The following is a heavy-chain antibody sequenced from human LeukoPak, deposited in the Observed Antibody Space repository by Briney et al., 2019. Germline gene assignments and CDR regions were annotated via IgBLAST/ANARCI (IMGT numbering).Heavy chain of an antibody. CDR3: ARGVGIAAAGTLDY. V-gene: IGHV1-2*04. J-gene: IGHJ4*02. D-gene: IGHD6-13*01. CDR1: GYTFTGYY. CDR2: ISPNSGGT. Sequence: GASVKVSCKASGYTFTGYYMHWVRQAPGQGLEWMGWISPNSGGTNYAQKFQGWVTMTRDTSISTAYMELSRLRSDDTAVYYCARGVGIAAAGTLDYWGQGTLVTVSS.